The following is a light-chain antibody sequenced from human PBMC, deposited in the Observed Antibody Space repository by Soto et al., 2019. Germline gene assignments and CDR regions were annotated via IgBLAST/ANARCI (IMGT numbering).Light chain of an antibody. CDR2: ANT. J-gene: IGLJ2*01. Sequence: QSVLTQPPSVSGAPGQRVTISCTGSSSNIGAGYDVHWYQQLPGTAPKLLIYANTNRPSGVPDRFSGSKSGTLASLAITGLQAEDEADYYCQSYDSSLSAVVFGGVTKLTVL. CDR3: QSYDSSLSAVV. CDR1: SSNIGAGYD. V-gene: IGLV1-40*01.